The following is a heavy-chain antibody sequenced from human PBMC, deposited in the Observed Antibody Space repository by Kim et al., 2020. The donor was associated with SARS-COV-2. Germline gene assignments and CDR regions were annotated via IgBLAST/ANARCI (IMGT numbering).Heavy chain of an antibody. Sequence: GGSLRLSCAASGFRFGDYAMHWVRQAPGKDLEWVSSISWKSSAIGYADSVKGRFSISRDNADHSLYLQMNSLRPEDTAVYFCAKSQDGYYSYGMDVWGPG. CDR1: GFRFGDYA. J-gene: IGHJ6*02. CDR3: AKSQDGYYSYGMDV. CDR2: ISWKSSAI. V-gene: IGHV3-9*01.